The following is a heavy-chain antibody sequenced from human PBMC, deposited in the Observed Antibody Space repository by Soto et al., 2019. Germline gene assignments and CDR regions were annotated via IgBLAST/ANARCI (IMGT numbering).Heavy chain of an antibody. CDR3: AQDTAPAAVTFWYFDL. D-gene: IGHD6-13*01. V-gene: IGHV3-23*01. J-gene: IGHJ2*01. CDR1: GFTFRTSA. Sequence: EVQLLESGGGVLQPGGSLRLSCAASGFTFRTSAMSWLRQAPGKGLEWVSGISASATTTYYADSVRGLFTISRDNSENTPSLQIISLRAEDTAVYYCAQDTAPAAVTFWYFDLLGRGTMVTVSS. CDR2: ISASATTT.